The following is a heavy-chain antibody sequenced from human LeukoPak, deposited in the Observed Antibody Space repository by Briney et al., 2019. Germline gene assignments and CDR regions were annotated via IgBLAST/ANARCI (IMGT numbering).Heavy chain of an antibody. CDR1: GASISSSSYY. V-gene: IGHV4-39*07. Sequence: SETLSLTCTVSGASISSSSYYWAWIRQPPGKGLEWIGSASYSGNTYYNPSLKSRVTISVDTSKNQFSLKMSSVTAADTAVYYCARAWDQFWFDPWGQGTLVTVSS. D-gene: IGHD1-26*01. CDR3: ARAWDQFWFDP. CDR2: ASYSGNT. J-gene: IGHJ5*02.